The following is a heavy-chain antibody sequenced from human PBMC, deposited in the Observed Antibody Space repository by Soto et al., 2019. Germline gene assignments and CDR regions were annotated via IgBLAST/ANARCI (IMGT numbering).Heavy chain of an antibody. J-gene: IGHJ4*02. CDR3: AKRPLSIITFDY. D-gene: IGHD3-16*01. V-gene: IGHV3-23*01. Sequence: EVQLLESGGGLVQPGGSLRLSCAASGFTFSSYAMSWFRRAPGKGLEWVSTISGSGANTFYADSVKGRFTISRDNSKNTLYLQMNSLRAEDTAVYYCAKRPLSIITFDYWGQGTLVTVSS. CDR2: ISGSGANT. CDR1: GFTFSSYA.